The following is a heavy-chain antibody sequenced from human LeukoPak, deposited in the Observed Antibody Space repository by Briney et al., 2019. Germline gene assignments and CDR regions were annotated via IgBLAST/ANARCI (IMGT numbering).Heavy chain of an antibody. Sequence: SGGSLRLSCAASGFTLSTYGMSWVRQAPGKGLEWVANIKQDGSQKYYVDSVKGRFTISRDNARNSLYLQMNSLRAEDTAIYYCARETPDSSGWDWGQGTLVTVSS. J-gene: IGHJ4*02. D-gene: IGHD6-19*01. CDR3: ARETPDSSGWD. CDR2: IKQDGSQK. V-gene: IGHV3-7*01. CDR1: GFTLSTYG.